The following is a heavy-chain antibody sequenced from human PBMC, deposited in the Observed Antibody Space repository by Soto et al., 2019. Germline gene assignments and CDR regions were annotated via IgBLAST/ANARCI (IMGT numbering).Heavy chain of an antibody. CDR3: AMEYCSSTSCYRDY. CDR1: GGTFSSYT. V-gene: IGHV1-69*02. D-gene: IGHD2-2*02. J-gene: IGHJ4*02. CDR2: IIPILGIA. Sequence: QVQLVQSGAEVKKPGSSVKVSCKASGGTFSSYTISWVRQAPGQGLEWMGRIIPILGIANYAQKFHGRVTITADKSTSTAYMELSRLRSDDTAVYYCAMEYCSSTSCYRDYWGQGTLVTVSS.